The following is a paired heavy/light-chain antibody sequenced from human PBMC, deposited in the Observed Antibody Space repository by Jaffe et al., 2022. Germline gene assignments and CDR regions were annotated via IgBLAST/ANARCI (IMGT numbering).Heavy chain of an antibody. V-gene: IGHV3-23*01. CDR3: AQGGYNLWFDA. J-gene: IGHJ5*02. CDR2: IGGGGSSV. D-gene: IGHD2-2*02. CDR1: GFTFSTYG. Sequence: EVQVLESGGGLEQPGGSLRLSCAASGFTFSTYGMSWVRQAPGKGLEWVSTIGGGGSSVYYADSVKGRFTISRDNSKNTLYLQMKSVRAEDTAVYYCAQGGYNLWFDAWGQGTLVTVSS.
Light chain of an antibody. CDR2: DAS. Sequence: EIVLTQSPVTLSLSPGERATLSCRASQSVSNYLAWYQQKPGQAPRLLIYDASNRATGIPARFSGSGSGTDFTLTISSLEPEDFAVYYCQQRSNWPRTFGQGTRVEIK. CDR1: QSVSNY. CDR3: QQRSNWPRT. J-gene: IGKJ1*01. V-gene: IGKV3-11*01.